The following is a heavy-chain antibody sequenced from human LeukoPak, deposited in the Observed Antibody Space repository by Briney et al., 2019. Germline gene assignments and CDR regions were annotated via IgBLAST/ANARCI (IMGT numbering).Heavy chain of an antibody. J-gene: IGHJ6*03. Sequence: GGSLRLSCAASGFTFSNYAMNWVRQTPGKGLEWISTLSGSGGTTYYADSVKGWFTISRDNSKNTLYLQMNSLRAEDTAIYHCAKSAENVVVTAIYYYYYMDVWGKGTTVTVSS. CDR3: AKSAENVVVTAIYYYYYMDV. CDR1: GFTFSNYA. D-gene: IGHD2-21*02. V-gene: IGHV3-23*01. CDR2: LSGSGGTT.